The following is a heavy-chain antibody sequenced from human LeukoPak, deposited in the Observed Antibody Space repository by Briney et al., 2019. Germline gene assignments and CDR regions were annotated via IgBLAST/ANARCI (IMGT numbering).Heavy chain of an antibody. V-gene: IGHV4-4*07. CDR3: ARGRSSGWYYFDY. CDR2: IFTSGSA. J-gene: IGHJ4*02. CDR1: GDSISSYY. Sequence: SETLSLTCTVSGDSISSYYWSWIRQPAGEGLEWIGRIFTSGSANYNPSLKTRVTMSVDTSKNQFYLKVTSVTAADTAVYYCARGRSSGWYYFDYWGQGALVTVSS. D-gene: IGHD6-19*01.